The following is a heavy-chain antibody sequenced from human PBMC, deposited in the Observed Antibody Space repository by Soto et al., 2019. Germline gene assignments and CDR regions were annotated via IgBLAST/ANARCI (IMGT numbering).Heavy chain of an antibody. Sequence: PGGSLRLSCAASGFTFSSYSMNWVRQAPGKGLEWVSSISSSSSYIYYADSVRGRFTISRDNAKNSLYLQMNSLRAEDTAVYYCARSKIVVVTAGYYYYGMDVWGQGTTVTVSS. V-gene: IGHV3-21*01. D-gene: IGHD2-21*02. CDR3: ARSKIVVVTAGYYYYGMDV. J-gene: IGHJ6*02. CDR1: GFTFSSYS. CDR2: ISSSSSYI.